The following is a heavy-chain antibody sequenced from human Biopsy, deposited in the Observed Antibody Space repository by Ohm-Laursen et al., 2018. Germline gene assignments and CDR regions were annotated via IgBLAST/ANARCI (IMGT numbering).Heavy chain of an antibody. CDR2: TNPVAEAT. D-gene: IGHD2-21*01. Sequence: SSVKVSCKASGYNFGNYYINWVRKVPGQGLEWLGVTNPVAEATMYAQKFQDRITMTRDTSTNTVYMDLTSLTSEDTAVYYCARESPLRLGVCGAIRCFKEVFGMDVWGQGTTVIASS. CDR1: GYNFGNYY. J-gene: IGHJ6*02. V-gene: IGHV1-46*01. CDR3: ARESPLRLGVCGAIRCFKEVFGMDV.